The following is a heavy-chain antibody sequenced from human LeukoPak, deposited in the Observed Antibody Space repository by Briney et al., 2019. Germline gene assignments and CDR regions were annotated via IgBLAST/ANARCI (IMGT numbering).Heavy chain of an antibody. CDR1: GFSVSTKY. CDR3: GRLVDHYHWNLDL. Sequence: GGSLRLSCAASGFSVSTKYMNWVRQAPGKGLEWVSIIYRGGTTYYGESVEGRFTISRDTSKNTVFLQMNSLRVEDTAVYYCGRLVDHYHWNLDLWGRGTLVTVSS. V-gene: IGHV3-53*01. J-gene: IGHJ2*01. D-gene: IGHD3-10*01. CDR2: IYRGGTT.